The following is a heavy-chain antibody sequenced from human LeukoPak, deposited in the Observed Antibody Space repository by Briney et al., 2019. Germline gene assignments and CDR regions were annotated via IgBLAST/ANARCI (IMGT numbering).Heavy chain of an antibody. D-gene: IGHD3-10*02. CDR1: GFTFSSYS. CDR2: ISSSSSYI. CDR3: AELGITMIGGV. V-gene: IGHV3-21*01. J-gene: IGHJ6*04. Sequence: GGSLRLSCAASGFTFSSYSMNWVRQAPGKGLEWVSSISSSSSYIYYADSVKGRFTISRDNAKNSLYLQMSSLRAEDTAVYYCAELGITMIGGVWGKGTTVTISS.